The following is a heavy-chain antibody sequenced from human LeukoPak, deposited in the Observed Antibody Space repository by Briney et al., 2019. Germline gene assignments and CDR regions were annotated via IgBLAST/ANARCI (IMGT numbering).Heavy chain of an antibody. J-gene: IGHJ4*02. V-gene: IGHV1-2*02. CDR3: AKNPYEYYFDY. CDR1: GYTLTGYY. CDR2: INPSSGDT. D-gene: IGHD5-12*01. Sequence: GASVKVSCKASGYTLTGYYMHWVRLAPGRGLEWMGWINPSSGDTNYAQKFQGRVTMTRDTSISTAYMELSRLRSDDTAVYYCAKNPYEYYFDYWGQGTLVTVSS.